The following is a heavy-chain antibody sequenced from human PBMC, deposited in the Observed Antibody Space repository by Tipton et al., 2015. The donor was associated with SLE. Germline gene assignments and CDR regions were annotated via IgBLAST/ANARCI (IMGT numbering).Heavy chain of an antibody. D-gene: IGHD2-8*01. CDR3: AGGIVLMVYANDAFDI. CDR1: GGSISSHY. CDR2: IYHSGST. J-gene: IGHJ3*02. Sequence: TLSLTCTVSGGSISSHYWSWIRQPPGKGLEWIGSIYHSGSTYYNPSLKSRVTISVDTSKNQFSLKLSSVTAADTAVYYCAGGIVLMVYANDAFDIWGQGTMVTVSS. V-gene: IGHV4-59*04.